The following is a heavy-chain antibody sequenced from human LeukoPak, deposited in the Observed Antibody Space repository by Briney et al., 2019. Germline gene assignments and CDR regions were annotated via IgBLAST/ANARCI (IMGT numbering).Heavy chain of an antibody. CDR1: GFTFDDYA. CDR3: ARGIDSSGTYSGWGFHLRY. V-gene: IGHV3-9*01. CDR2: IRWDRGTV. Sequence: PGRSLRLSCAASGFTFDDYAMHWDRQAPGKGLEWVSGIRWDRGTVGYAGSVKGRFTISRDNAKSSVYLQMNSLRAEDTALYYCARGIDSSGTYSGWGFHLRYWGQGTLVTVSS. J-gene: IGHJ4*02. D-gene: IGHD1-26*01.